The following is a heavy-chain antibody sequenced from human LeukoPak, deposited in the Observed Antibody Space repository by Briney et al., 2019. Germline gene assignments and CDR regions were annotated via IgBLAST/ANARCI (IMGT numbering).Heavy chain of an antibody. Sequence: GGSLTLSCAAYGFTFSDYYMSWIRQPPGKGLEWVSYISSSGSTIYYADSVKGRFTISRDNAKNSLYLQMNSLRAEDTAVYYCARGRRGIAARWYYFDYWGQGTLVTVSS. CDR2: ISSSGSTI. D-gene: IGHD6-6*01. J-gene: IGHJ4*02. CDR1: GFTFSDYY. V-gene: IGHV3-11*01. CDR3: ARGRRGIAARWYYFDY.